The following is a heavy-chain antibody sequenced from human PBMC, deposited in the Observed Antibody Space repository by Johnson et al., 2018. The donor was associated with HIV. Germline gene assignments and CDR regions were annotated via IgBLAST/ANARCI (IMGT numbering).Heavy chain of an antibody. D-gene: IGHD6-6*01. J-gene: IGHJ3*02. CDR3: ASGAIKYSSSWLGAFDI. V-gene: IGHV3-30-3*01. CDR1: GFTFSSHA. CDR2: ISYDGSNK. Sequence: QVQLVESGGGLVQPGGSLRLSCAASGFTFSSHAMHWVRQAPGKGLDWVTVISYDGSNKYYADSVKGRFTISRDNSKNTLHLQMNSLRPEDTAVYYCASGAIKYSSSWLGAFDIWGQGTMVTVSS.